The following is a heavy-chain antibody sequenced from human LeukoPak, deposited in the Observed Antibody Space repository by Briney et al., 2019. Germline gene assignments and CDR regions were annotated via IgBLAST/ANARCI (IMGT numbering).Heavy chain of an antibody. CDR1: GDTFSNYA. Sequence: SVKVSCKASGDTFSNYAITWVRQAPGQGLKWMGGIIPSFGIVNYAQKFQGRVTITADESTSTAYMELSSLRSEDTAVYYCAREGPMDYWGQGTLVTVSS. J-gene: IGHJ4*02. CDR3: AREGPMDY. D-gene: IGHD2-2*01. V-gene: IGHV1-69*13. CDR2: IIPSFGIV.